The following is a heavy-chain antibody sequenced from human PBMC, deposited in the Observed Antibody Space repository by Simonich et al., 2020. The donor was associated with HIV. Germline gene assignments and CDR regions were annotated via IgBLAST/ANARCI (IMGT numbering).Heavy chain of an antibody. CDR2: IYHSGST. Sequence: QVQLQESGPGLVKPSETLSLTCAVSGYFISSGYYWGWIRQPPGKGPEWIGSIYHSGSTSSNPSLKSRVTISVDMSKHQFSRKMSSVTAADTAGYYCARALGHYSTTWYWDYWGQGTLVTVSS. CDR3: ARALGHYSTTWYWDY. V-gene: IGHV4-38-2*01. CDR1: GYFISSGYY. J-gene: IGHJ4*02. D-gene: IGHD6-13*01.